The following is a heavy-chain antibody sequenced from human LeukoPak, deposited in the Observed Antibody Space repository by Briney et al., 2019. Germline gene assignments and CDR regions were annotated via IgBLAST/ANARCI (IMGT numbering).Heavy chain of an antibody. CDR2: IYYSGST. D-gene: IGHD6-19*01. V-gene: IGHV4-59*01. CDR1: GGSISSYY. CDR3: ARGRYSSGWYDY. Sequence: KPSETLSLTCTVSGGSISSYYWSWIRQPPGKGLEWIGYIYYSGSTNYNPSLKSRVTISVDTSKNQFSLKLSSVTAADTAVYYCARGRYSSGWYDYWGQGTLVTVSS. J-gene: IGHJ4*02.